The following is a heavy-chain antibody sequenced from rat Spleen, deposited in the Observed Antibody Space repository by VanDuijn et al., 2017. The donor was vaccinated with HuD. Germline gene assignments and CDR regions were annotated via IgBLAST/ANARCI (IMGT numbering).Heavy chain of an antibody. V-gene: IGHV5-7*01. D-gene: IGHD1-9*01. CDR2: IIYDGSRT. J-gene: IGHJ2*01. Sequence: EVQLVESGGGLVQPGRSLKLSCAASGFTFSSFPMAWVRQAPKRGLEWVATIIYDGSRTYYRDSVKGRFTLSRDNVKSTLSLQMDSLRSEDTATYYCARRHYGYTDYFDYWGQGVMVTVSS. CDR1: GFTFSSFP. CDR3: ARRHYGYTDYFDY.